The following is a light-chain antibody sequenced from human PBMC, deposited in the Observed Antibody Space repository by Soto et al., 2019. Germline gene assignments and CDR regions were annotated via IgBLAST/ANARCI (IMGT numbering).Light chain of an antibody. V-gene: IGLV1-44*01. CDR2: SNN. CDR3: AAWDDRLNGPV. CDR1: SSNIGSNT. J-gene: IGLJ2*01. Sequence: QSVLTQPPSASGTPGQRVTISCSGSSSNIGSNTVNWYQQLPGTAPKLLIYSNNQRPSGVPDRFSGSKSGTSASLAISGLQSEDEADYDCAAWDDRLNGPVFGGGTKLPV.